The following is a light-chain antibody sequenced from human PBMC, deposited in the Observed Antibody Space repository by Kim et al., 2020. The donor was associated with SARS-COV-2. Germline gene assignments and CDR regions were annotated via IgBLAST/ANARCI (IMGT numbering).Light chain of an antibody. CDR2: EVN. Sequence: QSVLTQPASVSGSPGQSITISCTGSSSDVGSYDLVSWYQQHPGKTPKLMIYEVNKRPSGVSGRFSGSKSAYTASLTISGLQAEDEADYYCYSYAGRDTGVFGGGTQLTVL. J-gene: IGLJ2*01. CDR1: SSDVGSYDL. CDR3: YSYAGRDTGV. V-gene: IGLV2-23*02.